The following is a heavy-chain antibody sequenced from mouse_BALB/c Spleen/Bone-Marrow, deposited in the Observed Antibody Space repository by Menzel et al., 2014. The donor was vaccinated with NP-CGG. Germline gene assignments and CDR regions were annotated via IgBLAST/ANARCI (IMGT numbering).Heavy chain of an antibody. CDR2: INSNGGST. Sequence: DVMLVESGGGLVQPGGSLKLSCAASGFTFSSYGMSWVRQTPDKRLVLVATINSNGGSTYYPDSVKGRFTISRDDAKNTLYLQMSSLKSEDTAMYYCARERYYGNGRIFEYWGQGTTLTVSS. CDR1: GFTFSSYG. J-gene: IGHJ2*01. V-gene: IGHV5-6-3*01. CDR3: ARERYYGNGRIFEY. D-gene: IGHD1-1*01.